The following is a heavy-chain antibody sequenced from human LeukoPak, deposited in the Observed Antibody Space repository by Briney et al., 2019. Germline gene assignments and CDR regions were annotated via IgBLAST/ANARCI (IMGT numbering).Heavy chain of an antibody. Sequence: SETLSLTCTVSGGSLSSTRYYWGWIRQPPGKGLEWIGSIYYSGNTYYNPSLKSRVTISVDTSKNQFSLKLSSVTAADTAVYYCASYPKYYGSEGWVAFDIWGLGTMVTVSS. V-gene: IGHV4-39*07. CDR1: GGSLSSTRYY. CDR3: ASYPKYYGSEGWVAFDI. D-gene: IGHD3-10*01. J-gene: IGHJ3*02. CDR2: IYYSGNT.